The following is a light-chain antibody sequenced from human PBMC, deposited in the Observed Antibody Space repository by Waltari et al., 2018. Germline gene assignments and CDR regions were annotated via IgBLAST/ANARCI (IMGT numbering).Light chain of an antibody. J-gene: IGLJ1*01. V-gene: IGLV7-43*01. CDR1: TGAVTSGHY. CDR2: STN. Sequence: QTVVTQEPSLTVSPGGTVTLTCASSTGAVTSGHYPTWFQQKPGQAPRTLIYSTNNKHSGTPALFSGSLRGDKASLTLSGVQPEDEAEYYCLLYYGGAQPFYVFGTGTKVTVL. CDR3: LLYYGGAQPFYV.